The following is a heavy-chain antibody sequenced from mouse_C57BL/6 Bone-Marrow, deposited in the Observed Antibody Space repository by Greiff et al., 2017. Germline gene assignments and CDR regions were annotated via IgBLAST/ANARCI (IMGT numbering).Heavy chain of an antibody. D-gene: IGHD1-1*01. V-gene: IGHV1-69*01. CDR3: ARGGGRSPFYAMDY. CDR1: GYTFTSYW. Sequence: QVQLQQPGAELVMPGASVKLSCKASGYTFTSYWMHWVKQRPGQGLEWIGEIDPSDSYTNYNQKFKGKSTLTVEKSSSTAYMQPSSLTSDDSAVYDCARGGGRSPFYAMDYWGQGTSVTVSS. CDR2: IDPSDSYT. J-gene: IGHJ4*01.